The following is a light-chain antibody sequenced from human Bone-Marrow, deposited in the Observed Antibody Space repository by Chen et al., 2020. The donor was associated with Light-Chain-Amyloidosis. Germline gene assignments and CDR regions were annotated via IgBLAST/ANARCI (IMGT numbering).Light chain of an antibody. CDR2: RDT. Sequence: SYELTQPPSVSVSPGQTATIPCSGDDLPTKYAYWYQEKPGQAPVLVIHRDTERPSGISEGFSGSSSGTTATLTISGVQAEDEADYHCQSADSSGTYEVIFGGGTKLTVL. J-gene: IGLJ2*01. V-gene: IGLV3-25*03. CDR3: QSADSSGTYEVI. CDR1: DLPTKY.